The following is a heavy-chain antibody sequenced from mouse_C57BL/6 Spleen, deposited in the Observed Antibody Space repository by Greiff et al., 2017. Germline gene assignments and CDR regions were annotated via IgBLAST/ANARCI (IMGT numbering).Heavy chain of an antibody. Sequence: EVKLQESGPGLVKPSQSLSLTSSVTGYSITSGYYWNWIRQFPGNKLEWMGYISYDGSNNYNPSLKNRISITRDTSKNQFFLKLNSVTTEDTATYYCARDYGSSMDYWGQGTSVTVSS. CDR2: ISYDGSN. J-gene: IGHJ4*01. CDR3: ARDYGSSMDY. CDR1: GYSITSGYY. D-gene: IGHD1-1*01. V-gene: IGHV3-6*01.